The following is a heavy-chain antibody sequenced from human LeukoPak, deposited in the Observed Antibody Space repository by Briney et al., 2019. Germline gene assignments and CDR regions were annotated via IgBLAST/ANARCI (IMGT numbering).Heavy chain of an antibody. CDR3: ARDSGSGSYKGYGMDV. V-gene: IGHV4-59*01. CDR2: IYYSGST. D-gene: IGHD1-26*01. CDR1: GGSISSYY. J-gene: IGHJ6*02. Sequence: SETLSLTCTVSGGSISSYYWSWIRQPPGKGLEWIGYIYYSGSTNYNPSLKSRVTISVDMSKNQFSLKLSSVTAADTAVYYCARDSGSGSYKGYGMDVWGQGTTVTVSS.